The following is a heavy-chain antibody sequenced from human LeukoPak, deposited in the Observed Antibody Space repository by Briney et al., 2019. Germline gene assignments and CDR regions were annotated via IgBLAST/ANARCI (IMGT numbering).Heavy chain of an antibody. CDR2: ISSSSSYI. CDR1: GFTFSSYS. D-gene: IGHD3-16*02. CDR3: ARGGAVLGLRLGELSLVYFDY. J-gene: IGHJ4*02. Sequence: GGSLRLSCAASGFTFSSYSMNWVRQAPGKGLEWVSSISSSSSYIYYADSVKGRFTISRDNAKNSLYLQMNSLRAEDTAVYYCARGGAVLGLRLGELSLVYFDYWGQGTLVTVSS. V-gene: IGHV3-21*01.